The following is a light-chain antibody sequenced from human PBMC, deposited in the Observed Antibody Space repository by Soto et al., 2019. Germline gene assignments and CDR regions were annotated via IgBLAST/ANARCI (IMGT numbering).Light chain of an antibody. CDR2: GAS. CDR3: QQYGSTGT. Sequence: EIVLTQSPGTLSLSPGERTTLSCRASQSVSSSYLAWYQQKPGQAPXLLIYGASSRATGIPDRFSGSGSGTDFTLTISRLELEDFAVYDCQQYGSTGTFGPGTKVDIK. J-gene: IGKJ3*01. V-gene: IGKV3-20*01. CDR1: QSVSSSY.